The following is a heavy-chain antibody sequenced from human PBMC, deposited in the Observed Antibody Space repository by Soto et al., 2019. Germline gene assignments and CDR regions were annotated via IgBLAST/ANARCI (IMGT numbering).Heavy chain of an antibody. V-gene: IGHV3-30-3*01. CDR1: GFTFSSYA. D-gene: IGHD2-15*01. CDR2: ISYDGSNK. Sequence: QVQLVESGGGVVQPGRSLRLSCAASGFTFSSYAMHWVRQAPGKGLEWVAVISYDGSNKYYADSVKGRFTISRDNSKNTLYRQMNSLRAEDTAVYYCARDPPIVVVVAATPYFDYWGQGTLVTVSS. CDR3: ARDPPIVVVVAATPYFDY. J-gene: IGHJ4*02.